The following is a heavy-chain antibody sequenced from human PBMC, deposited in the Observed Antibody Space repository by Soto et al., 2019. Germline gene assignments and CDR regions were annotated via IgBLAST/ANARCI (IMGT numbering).Heavy chain of an antibody. CDR2: ISDGGTGT. J-gene: IGHJ4*02. Sequence: HPGGSLRLSCAVTGFSFNSYALNWVRQAPGKGLEWVSSISDGGTGTYSADAVKGRFTISSDKSRNTVYLQMSSVRADDTAVYYCAKGHYYDNVGNWVANQAFDAWGQGSLVTVSS. CDR3: AKGHYYDNVGNWVANQAFDA. V-gene: IGHV3-23*01. CDR1: GFSFNSYA. D-gene: IGHD3-22*01.